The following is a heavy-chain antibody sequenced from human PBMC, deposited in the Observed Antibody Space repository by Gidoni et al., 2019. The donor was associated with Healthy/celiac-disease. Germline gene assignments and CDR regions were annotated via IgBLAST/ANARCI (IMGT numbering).Heavy chain of an antibody. CDR2: IDWDDDK. V-gene: IGHV2-70*04. D-gene: IGHD3-10*01. CDR1: GFSLSTSGMR. CDR3: ARTRITMVRGVIGGDAFDI. Sequence: QVTLKESGPALVKPTQTLTLTCTFSGFSLSTSGMRVSWIRQPPGKALEWLARIDWDDDKFYSTSLKTRLTISKDTSKNQVVLTMTNTDPVDTATYYCARTRITMVRGVIGGDAFDIWGQGTMVTVSS. J-gene: IGHJ3*02.